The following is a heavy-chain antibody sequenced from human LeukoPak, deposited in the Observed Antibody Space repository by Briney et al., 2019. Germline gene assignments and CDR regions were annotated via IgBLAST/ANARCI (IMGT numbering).Heavy chain of an antibody. CDR3: AKEGRSLQTY. Sequence: GGSLRLSCAASGFTFSSYWMNWVRQAPGKGLEWVANIKEDGTETYYVDSVKGRFTISRDNAKNSLYLQMNSLRVEDTAVYYCAKEGRSLQTYWGQGTLVTVSS. CDR2: IKEDGTET. J-gene: IGHJ4*02. CDR1: GFTFSSYW. D-gene: IGHD5-24*01. V-gene: IGHV3-7*03.